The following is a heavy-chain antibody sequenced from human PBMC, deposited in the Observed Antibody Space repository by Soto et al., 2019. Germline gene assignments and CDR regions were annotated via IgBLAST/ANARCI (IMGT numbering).Heavy chain of an antibody. CDR1: GYIFTSYY. V-gene: IGHV1-46*01. Sequence: ASVKVSCKAFGYIFTSYYMHWVRQAPGQGLEWMGIINPSGGSTSYAQKFQGRVTMTRDTSTSTVYMELSSLRSEDTAVYYCARGGGRWFGESPVDAFDIWGQGTMVTVSS. J-gene: IGHJ3*02. CDR2: INPSGGST. D-gene: IGHD3-10*01. CDR3: ARGGGRWFGESPVDAFDI.